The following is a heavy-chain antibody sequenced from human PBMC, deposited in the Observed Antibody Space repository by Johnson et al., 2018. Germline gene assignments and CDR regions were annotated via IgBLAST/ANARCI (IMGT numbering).Heavy chain of an antibody. CDR2: IYGSGST. Sequence: VQLVQSGGGLVQXGGSLRLSCAASGFTVSSNYMSWVRQPPGKGLEWVSVIYGSGSTHYADSVKGRFTISRDNSKNTLFLQMNSLRTEDTAVYYCASPHLGPSYDAFHIWGQGTMVTVSS. V-gene: IGHV3-66*02. CDR1: GFTVSSNY. J-gene: IGHJ3*02. CDR3: ASPHLGPSYDAFHI. D-gene: IGHD3-10*01.